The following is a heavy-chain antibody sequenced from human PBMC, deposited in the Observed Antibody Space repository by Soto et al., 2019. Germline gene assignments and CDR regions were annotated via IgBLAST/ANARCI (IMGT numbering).Heavy chain of an antibody. CDR2: INHSGST. CDR1: GGSFSGYY. V-gene: IGHV4-34*01. J-gene: IGHJ4*02. D-gene: IGHD5-18*01. Sequence: SETLSLTCAVYGGSFSGYYWSWIRQPPGKGLEWIGEINHSGSTNYNPSLKSRVTISVDTSKNQFSLKLSSVTAADTAVYYCARALGPPVAIVKDYFDYWGQGTLVTVSS. CDR3: ARALGPPVAIVKDYFDY.